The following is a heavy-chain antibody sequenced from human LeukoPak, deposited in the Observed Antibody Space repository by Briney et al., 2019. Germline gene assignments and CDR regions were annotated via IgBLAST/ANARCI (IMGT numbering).Heavy chain of an antibody. CDR1: GYTFTGYY. V-gene: IGHV1-2*02. CDR3: ARDLTGYCSSTSCYLYYFDY. D-gene: IGHD2-2*03. J-gene: IGHJ4*02. Sequence: ASVKVSCKVSGYTFTGYYMHWVRQAPGQGLEWMGWINPNSGGTNYAQKFQGRVTMTRDTSISTAYMELSRLRSDDTAVYYCARDLTGYCSSTSCYLYYFDYWGQGTLVTVSS. CDR2: INPNSGGT.